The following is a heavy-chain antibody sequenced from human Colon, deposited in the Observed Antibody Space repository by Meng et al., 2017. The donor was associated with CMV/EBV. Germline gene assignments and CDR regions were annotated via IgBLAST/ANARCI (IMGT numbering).Heavy chain of an antibody. CDR2: ISSSSTI. D-gene: IGHD6-19*01. Sequence: GESLKISCAASGFTFSDYYMNWVRQAPGKGLEWVSSISSSSTIYYADSVKGRFTISRDNAKNSLYLQMNSLRAEDTAVYYCARVAGDPLYYYYGMDVWGQETTVTVSS. V-gene: IGHV3-69-1*02. J-gene: IGHJ6*02. CDR3: ARVAGDPLYYYYGMDV. CDR1: GFTFSDYY.